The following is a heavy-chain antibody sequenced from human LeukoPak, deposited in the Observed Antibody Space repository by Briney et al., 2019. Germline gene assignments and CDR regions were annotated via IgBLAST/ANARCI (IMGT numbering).Heavy chain of an antibody. V-gene: IGHV3-48*01. J-gene: IGHJ6*02. Sequence: GGSLRLSCAASAFTLSNYSMAWVRQAPGKGLEWISYISGSSRTIYYADSVKGRFTISRDNAKNSLSVQMTTLRAEDTAVYYCARLFWNGYYPISFDHYYGMDVWGQGTTVTVSS. D-gene: IGHD3-3*01. CDR3: ARLFWNGYYPISFDHYYGMDV. CDR2: ISGSSRTI. CDR1: AFTLSNYS.